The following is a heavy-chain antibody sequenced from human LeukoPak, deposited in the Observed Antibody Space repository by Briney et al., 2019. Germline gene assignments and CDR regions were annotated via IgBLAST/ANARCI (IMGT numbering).Heavy chain of an antibody. CDR1: GYNFSNYG. J-gene: IGHJ6*03. Sequence: ASVKVSCKASGYNFSNYGISWVRQAPGQGLEWMGWISAYNRNTNYAQKLQDRVTLTTDTSTTTAYMELRSLRSDGTAVYYCALTGGIAARPDYYYYYMDVWGKGTTVTVSS. V-gene: IGHV1-18*01. CDR2: ISAYNRNT. CDR3: ALTGGIAARPDYYYYYMDV. D-gene: IGHD6-6*01.